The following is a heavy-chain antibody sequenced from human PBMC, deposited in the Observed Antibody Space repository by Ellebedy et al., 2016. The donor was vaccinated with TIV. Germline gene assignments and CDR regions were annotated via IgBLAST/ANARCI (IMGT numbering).Heavy chain of an antibody. D-gene: IGHD4-17*01. Sequence: GESLKISCAASGFAFSSYWMSWVRQAPGKGLEWVANIKQDGGETYYGDSVKGRFTISRDNAKRTLDLQMNSLRAEDTAIYYCARAIYGASYLWGRGTLVTVSS. CDR2: IKQDGGET. V-gene: IGHV3-7*01. J-gene: IGHJ2*01. CDR1: GFAFSSYW. CDR3: ARAIYGASYL.